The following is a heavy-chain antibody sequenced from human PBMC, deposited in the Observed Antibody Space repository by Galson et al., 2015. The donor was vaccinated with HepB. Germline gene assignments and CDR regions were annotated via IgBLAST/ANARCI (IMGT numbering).Heavy chain of an antibody. D-gene: IGHD2-8*01. J-gene: IGHJ3*02. Sequence: SLRLSCAASGFAFSSDALSWVRQAPGKGLEWVSTLSTSGDNAYYADSVKGRFTISRDNSRNTLYLQMNSLGAEDTAIYYCARDYYSSTKYCTNNDCYYFCAFDIWGQGTMVTVSS. V-gene: IGHV3-23*01. CDR1: GFAFSSDA. CDR2: LSTSGDNA. CDR3: ARDYYSSTKYCTNNDCYYFCAFDI.